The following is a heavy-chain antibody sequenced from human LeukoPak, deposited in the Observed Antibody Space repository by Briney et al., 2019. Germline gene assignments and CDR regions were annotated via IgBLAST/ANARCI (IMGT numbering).Heavy chain of an antibody. Sequence: ASVKVSCKASGCTFTGHYMHWVRQAPGQGLEWMGWINPNSGGTNYAEKFQGRVTMTRDTSISTAYMELSRLRSDDTAVYYCARGRAVVPSATQPFDYWGQGTLVTVSS. D-gene: IGHD2-2*01. CDR2: INPNSGGT. J-gene: IGHJ4*02. V-gene: IGHV1-2*02. CDR1: GCTFTGHY. CDR3: ARGRAVVPSATQPFDY.